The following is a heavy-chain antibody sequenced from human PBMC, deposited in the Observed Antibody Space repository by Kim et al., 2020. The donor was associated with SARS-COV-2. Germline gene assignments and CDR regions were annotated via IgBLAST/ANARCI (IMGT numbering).Heavy chain of an antibody. CDR2: IIPIFGTA. Sequence: SVKVSCKASGGTFSSYAISWVRQAPGQGLEWMGGIIPIFGTANYAQKFQGRVTITADESTSTAYMELSSLRSEDTAVYYCARDRGHDYGDRRAFDIWGQGTMVTVSS. CDR3: ARDRGHDYGDRRAFDI. J-gene: IGHJ3*02. V-gene: IGHV1-69*13. D-gene: IGHD4-17*01. CDR1: GGTFSSYA.